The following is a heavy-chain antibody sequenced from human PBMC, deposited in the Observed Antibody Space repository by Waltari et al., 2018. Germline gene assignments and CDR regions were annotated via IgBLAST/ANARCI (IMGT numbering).Heavy chain of an antibody. CDR2: IYYSGST. V-gene: IGHV4-59*01. Sequence: QVQLQESGPGLVKPSETLSLTCTVPGGSISSYYWSWIRQPPGKVLEWIGYIYYSGSTNYNPSLNSRVTISVDTSKNQFSLKLSSVTAEDTAVYYCARGYSSSSYWCDPWGQGTLVTVPS. CDR1: GGSISSYY. CDR3: ARGYSSSSYWCDP. J-gene: IGHJ5*02. D-gene: IGHD6-6*01.